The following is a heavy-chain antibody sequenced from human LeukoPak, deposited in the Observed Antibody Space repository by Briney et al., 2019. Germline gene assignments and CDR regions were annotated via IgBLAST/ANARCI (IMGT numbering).Heavy chain of an antibody. V-gene: IGHV4-39*07. CDR1: GGSISSSSYY. J-gene: IGHJ3*02. Sequence: SETLSLTCTVSGGSISSSSYYWGWIRQPPGKGLEWIGSIYYSGSTNYNPSLKSRVAISVDTSKNQFSLKLSSVTAADTAVYYCALEGSGYYSDAFDIWGQGTMVTVSS. CDR2: IYYSGST. CDR3: ALEGSGYYSDAFDI. D-gene: IGHD3-22*01.